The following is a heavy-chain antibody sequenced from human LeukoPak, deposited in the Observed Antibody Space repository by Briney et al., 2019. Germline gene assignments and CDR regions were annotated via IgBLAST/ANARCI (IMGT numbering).Heavy chain of an antibody. Sequence: SETLSLTCTVSGGSISSSSYYWLWIRQTPGKGLEWIGSGYYTGPTYYNSSLKSRVTISVDTSKNQFSLKLSSVTAADTADCASSGYLSYWGQGSRAAVSS. CDR1: GGSISSSSYY. D-gene: IGHD3-22*01. J-gene: IGHJ4*02. CDR2: GYYTGPT. V-gene: IGHV4-39*01. CDR3: SGYLSY.